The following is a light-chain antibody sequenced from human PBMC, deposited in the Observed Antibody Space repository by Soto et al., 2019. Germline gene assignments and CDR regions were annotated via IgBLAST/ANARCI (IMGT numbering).Light chain of an antibody. Sequence: DIVMTQSPDSLAVSLGERATINCKSSQSVLYSPNNKNYLAWYQQKPGQPPKLLVYWASTRESGVPDRFSGSGSETDFTLTINSLQAEDVAVYYCKQYINAPQTFGQGTKVELK. CDR1: QSVLYSPNNKNY. V-gene: IGKV4-1*01. CDR3: KQYINAPQT. CDR2: WAS. J-gene: IGKJ1*01.